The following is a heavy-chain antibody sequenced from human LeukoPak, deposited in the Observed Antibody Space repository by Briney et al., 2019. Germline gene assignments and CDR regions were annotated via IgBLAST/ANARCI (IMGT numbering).Heavy chain of an antibody. CDR1: GFIFSSFW. CDR3: ATSYDSSGCD. Sequence: TGGSLRLSCTASGFIFSSFWMAWVRQAPGKGLEWVANIKPDGSLQFYGDSVKGRFTISRDNAKNSLYLQMNNLRAEDTALYYCATSYDSSGCDWGQRTLVTVSS. J-gene: IGHJ4*02. V-gene: IGHV3-7*01. D-gene: IGHD3-22*01. CDR2: IKPDGSLQ.